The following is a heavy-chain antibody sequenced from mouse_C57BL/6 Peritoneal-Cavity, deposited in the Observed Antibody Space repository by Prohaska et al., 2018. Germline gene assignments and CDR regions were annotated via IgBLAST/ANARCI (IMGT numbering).Heavy chain of an antibody. CDR1: GFIFSNYW. Sequence: KLEESGGGLVQPGGSMKLSCVASGFIFSNYWMNWVRQSPEKGLEWVAQIRLKSDNYATHYAESVKGRFTISRDDSKSSVYLQMNNLRAEDTGIYYCTCSVYSNYEDYWGQGTTLTVSS. V-gene: IGHV6-3*01. J-gene: IGHJ2*01. CDR3: TCSVYSNYEDY. CDR2: IRLKSDNYAT. D-gene: IGHD2-5*01.